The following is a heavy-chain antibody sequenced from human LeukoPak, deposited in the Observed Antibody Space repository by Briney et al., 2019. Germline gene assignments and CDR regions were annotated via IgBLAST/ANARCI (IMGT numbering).Heavy chain of an antibody. V-gene: IGHV4-59*01. CDR2: IYYSGTT. CDR1: GGSISGYY. CDR3: ARDRGGRYGMDV. J-gene: IGHJ6*02. D-gene: IGHD3-3*01. Sequence: AETLSLTGTVSGGSISGYYWSWIRQPPGKGLEWIGYIYYSGTTNYNPSLKSRVTISVDTSKNQFPPRLSSVTVADTAVYYCARDRGGRYGMDVWGQGTTVTVSS.